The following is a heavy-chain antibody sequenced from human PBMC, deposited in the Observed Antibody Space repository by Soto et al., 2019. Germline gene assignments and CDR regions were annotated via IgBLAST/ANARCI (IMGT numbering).Heavy chain of an antibody. CDR1: GGSISSSSYY. Sequence: PSETLSLTCTVSGGSISSSSYYWGWIRQPPGKGLEWIGSIYYSGSTYYNPSLKSRVTISVDTSKNQFSLKLSSVTAADTAVYYCARRPDDQIAARTPIWFDPWGQGTQVTVSS. CDR2: IYYSGST. V-gene: IGHV4-39*01. CDR3: ARRPDDQIAARTPIWFDP. J-gene: IGHJ5*02. D-gene: IGHD6-13*01.